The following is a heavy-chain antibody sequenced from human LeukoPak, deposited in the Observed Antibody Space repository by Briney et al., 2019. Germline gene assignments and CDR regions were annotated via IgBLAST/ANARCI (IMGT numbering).Heavy chain of an antibody. V-gene: IGHV3-48*01. D-gene: IGHD2-2*01. CDR2: ISSSSSTI. CDR3: ARDRYCSSTSCYLPDAFDI. Sequence: PGGSLRLSCAASGFTFSSYSMNWVRQAPGKGLEWVSYISSSSSTIYYADSVKGRFTISRDNAKNSLYLQMNSLRAEDTAVYYCARDRYCSSTSCYLPDAFDIWGQGTMVTVSS. J-gene: IGHJ3*02. CDR1: GFTFSSYS.